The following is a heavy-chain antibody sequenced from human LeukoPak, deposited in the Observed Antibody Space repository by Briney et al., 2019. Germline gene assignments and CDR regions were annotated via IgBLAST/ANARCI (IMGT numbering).Heavy chain of an antibody. D-gene: IGHD6-19*01. Sequence: SETLSLTCTVSGGSISSHYWSWIRQPPGKGLEWIGYIYYSGSTNYNPSLKSQVTISVDTSKNQFSLQLNSVTPEDTAVYYCAREGSGSMAVGDYYYYMDVWGKGTTVTVSS. CDR3: AREGSGSMAVGDYYYYMDV. CDR1: GGSISSHY. V-gene: IGHV4-59*11. J-gene: IGHJ6*03. CDR2: IYYSGST.